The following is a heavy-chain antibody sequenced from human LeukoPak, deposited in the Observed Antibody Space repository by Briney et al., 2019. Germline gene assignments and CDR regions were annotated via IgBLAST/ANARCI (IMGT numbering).Heavy chain of an antibody. CDR1: RFTLSDYE. D-gene: IGHD3-9*01. CDR3: ASPDWATYGG. V-gene: IGHV3-48*03. J-gene: IGHJ4*02. Sequence: GGSLRLSCAASRFTLSDYEISWVRQAPGKGLEWVSYISSSGTTIYYADSVKGRFTISRGNPKNSLYLQMNSLRDEDTAVYYWASPDWATYGGWAQGTLVTVSS. CDR2: ISSSGTTI.